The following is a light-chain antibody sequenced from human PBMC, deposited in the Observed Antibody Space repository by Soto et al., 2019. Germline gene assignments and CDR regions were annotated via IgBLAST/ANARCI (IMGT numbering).Light chain of an antibody. CDR3: ATWDDSLNAAV. V-gene: IGLV2-14*01. J-gene: IGLJ7*01. CDR1: SSDIGGYKY. Sequence: QSALTQPASVSGSLGQSITISCTGTSSDIGGYKYVSWYQQHPGKAPKLIIFEVSNRPSGVSDRFSGSNSGNTASLAISGLQSDDEAHYYCATWDDSLNAAVFGGGTQLTVL. CDR2: EVS.